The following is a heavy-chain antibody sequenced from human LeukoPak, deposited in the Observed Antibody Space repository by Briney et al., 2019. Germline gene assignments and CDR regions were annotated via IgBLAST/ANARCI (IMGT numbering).Heavy chain of an antibody. CDR3: ARSPGEGYYYYYYMDV. Sequence: SETLSLTCTVSGGSISSYYWSWIRQPPGKGLEWIGYIYYSGSTNYNPSLKSRVTISVDMAKNQLSLKLSSVTAAATAVYYCARSPGEGYYYYYYMDVWGKGTTVTVSS. J-gene: IGHJ6*03. CDR2: IYYSGST. CDR1: GGSISSYY. V-gene: IGHV4-59*12. D-gene: IGHD7-27*01.